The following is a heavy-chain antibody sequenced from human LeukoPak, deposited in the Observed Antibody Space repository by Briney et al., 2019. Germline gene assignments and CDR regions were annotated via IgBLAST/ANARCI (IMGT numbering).Heavy chain of an antibody. CDR3: ASPSSSSSTYDY. CDR1: GGSISSSSYY. J-gene: IGHJ4*02. CDR2: IHYSGST. Sequence: PSETLSLTCTVSGGSISSSSYYWGWIRQPPGKGLEWIGSIHYSGSTYYNPSLKSRVTISVDTSKNQFSLKLSSVTAADTAVYCCASPSSSSSTYDYWGQGTLVTVSS. V-gene: IGHV4-39*01. D-gene: IGHD6-6*01.